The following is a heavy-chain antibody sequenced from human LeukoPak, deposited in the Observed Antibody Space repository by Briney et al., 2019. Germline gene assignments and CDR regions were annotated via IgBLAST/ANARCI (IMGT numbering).Heavy chain of an antibody. CDR3: ARMMTTVTEYYFDY. D-gene: IGHD4-17*01. J-gene: IGHJ4*02. V-gene: IGHV3-74*01. CDR2: INTDGSST. Sequence: GGSLRLSCAASGFIFSSYWMHWVRHAPGKGLAWVSRINTDGSSTSYADSVKGRFTISRDNAKNSLHLQMNSLRAEDTAVYYCARMMTTVTEYYFDYWGQGTLVTVSS. CDR1: GFIFSSYW.